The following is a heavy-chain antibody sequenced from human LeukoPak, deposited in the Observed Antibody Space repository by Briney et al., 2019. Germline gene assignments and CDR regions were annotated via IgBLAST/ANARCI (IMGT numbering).Heavy chain of an antibody. CDR1: GFTFSSYW. J-gene: IGHJ4*02. CDR2: INSDVSST. D-gene: IGHD3-3*01. Sequence: QSGGSLRLSCAASGFTFSSYWMHWVRQAPGKGLVWVSHINSDVSSTNYADSVKGRFTISRDNAKNTLYLQMNSLRAEDTAVYYCASGRWSDYLDYWGQRTLVTVSS. CDR3: ASGRWSDYLDY. V-gene: IGHV3-74*01.